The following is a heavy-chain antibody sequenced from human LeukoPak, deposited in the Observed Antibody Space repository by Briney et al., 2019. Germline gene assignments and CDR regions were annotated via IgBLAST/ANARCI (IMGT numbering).Heavy chain of an antibody. V-gene: IGHV4-4*02. CDR1: GGSISSSNW. D-gene: IGHD2-21*01. Sequence: SETLSLTCAVSGGSISSSNWWSWVRQPPGKGLEWIGEIYHSGSTNYNPSLKSRITISVDKSKNQFSLKLSSVTAADTAVYYCASNNRGVINDYWGQGTLVTVSS. CDR2: IYHSGST. J-gene: IGHJ4*02. CDR3: ASNNRGVINDY.